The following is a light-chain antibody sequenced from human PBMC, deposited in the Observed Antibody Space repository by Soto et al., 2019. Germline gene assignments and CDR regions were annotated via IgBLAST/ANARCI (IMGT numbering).Light chain of an antibody. J-gene: IGKJ1*01. CDR3: QQYGSSPRT. Sequence: EIVLTQSPGTLSLSPGERATLSCRASQSVSSSYLAWYQQKPGQAPRLLISGASSRATGIPDRFSGSGSGTDFSLTISRLEPEVFAVYYCQQYGSSPRTFGQGTKVDIK. CDR2: GAS. CDR1: QSVSSSY. V-gene: IGKV3-20*01.